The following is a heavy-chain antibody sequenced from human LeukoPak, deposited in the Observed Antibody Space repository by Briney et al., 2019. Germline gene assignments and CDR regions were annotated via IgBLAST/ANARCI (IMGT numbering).Heavy chain of an antibody. V-gene: IGHV3-48*03. CDR3: ARVHYFYGGNSEVYFDY. D-gene: IGHD4-23*01. CDR2: ISSSGFNI. Sequence: GGSLRLSCAVSGFTFSSYEMNWVRQAPGKGLEWVSYISSSGFNIYYADSVKGRFTISRDNAKNSLYLQMNSLRAEDTAVYYCARVHYFYGGNSEVYFDYWGQGTLVTVSS. J-gene: IGHJ4*02. CDR1: GFTFSSYE.